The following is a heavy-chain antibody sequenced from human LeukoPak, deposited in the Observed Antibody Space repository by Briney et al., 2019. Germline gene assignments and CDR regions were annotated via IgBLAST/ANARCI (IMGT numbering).Heavy chain of an antibody. CDR1: GYTFTGYY. J-gene: IGHJ4*02. CDR3: ATTSSEESPEVFDY. CDR2: INPNSGGT. D-gene: IGHD3-10*01. V-gene: IGHV1-2*02. Sequence: ASVKVSCKASGYTFTGYYMHWVRQAPGQGLEWMGWINPNSGGTNYAQKFQGRVTMTRDTSISIAYMELSRLRSDDTAVYYCATTSSEESPEVFDYWGQGTLVTVSS.